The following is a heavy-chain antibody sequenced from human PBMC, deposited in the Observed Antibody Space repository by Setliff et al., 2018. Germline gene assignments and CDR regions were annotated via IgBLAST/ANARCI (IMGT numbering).Heavy chain of an antibody. Sequence: PSETLSLTCTVSGYSISSGYIWGWIRQPPGKGLEWVGNIGHTGSIDYNPSLKSRLTISRDTSKNQVSLKLNSVTATDTAVYYCARDLGHGGDSDYWGQGILVTVSS. J-gene: IGHJ4*02. CDR3: ARDLGHGGDSDY. D-gene: IGHD2-21*02. CDR2: IGHTGSI. V-gene: IGHV4-38-2*02. CDR1: GYSISSGYI.